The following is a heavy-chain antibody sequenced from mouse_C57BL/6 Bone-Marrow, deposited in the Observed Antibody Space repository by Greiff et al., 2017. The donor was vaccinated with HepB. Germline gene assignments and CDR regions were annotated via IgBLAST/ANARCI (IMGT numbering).Heavy chain of an antibody. CDR1: GYTFTSYW. CDR2: IHPNSGST. CDR3: ATGGPNLYYFDY. V-gene: IGHV1-64*01. D-gene: IGHD3-3*01. Sequence: VQLQQPGAELVKPGASVKLSCKASGYTFTSYWMHWVKQRPGQGLEWIGMIHPNSGSTNYNEKFKSKATLTVDKSSSTAYMQLSSLTSEDSAVYYCATGGPNLYYFDYWGQGTTLTVSS. J-gene: IGHJ2*01.